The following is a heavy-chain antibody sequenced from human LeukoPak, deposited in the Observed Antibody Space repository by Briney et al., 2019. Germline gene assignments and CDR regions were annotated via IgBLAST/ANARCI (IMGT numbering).Heavy chain of an antibody. Sequence: SETLSLTCAVSGGSISSSYYWSWIRQPPGKGLKWIGYIYYSGSTSYSPSLRSRVTISVDTSKNQFSLKLSSVTAADTAVYYCARETSQKGAHYMDVWGKGTTVTISS. J-gene: IGHJ6*03. CDR2: IYYSGST. CDR1: GGSISSSYY. D-gene: IGHD3-16*01. V-gene: IGHV4-61*01. CDR3: ARETSQKGAHYMDV.